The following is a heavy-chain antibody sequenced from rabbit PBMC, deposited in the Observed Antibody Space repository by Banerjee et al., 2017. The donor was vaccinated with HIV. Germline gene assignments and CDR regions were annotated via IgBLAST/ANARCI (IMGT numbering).Heavy chain of an antibody. Sequence: EESGGDLVQPEGSLTLTCTASGFSFSSSYWICWVRQAPGKGLEWIGCIYTGSSGSTYYASWAKGRFTISKTSSTTVTLQMTSLTAADTATYFCARDLPYDNTNDILWGPGTLVTDS. CDR1: GFSFSSSYW. D-gene: IGHD1-1*01. J-gene: IGHJ4*01. CDR3: ARDLPYDNTNDIL. CDR2: IYTGSSGST. V-gene: IGHV1S45*01.